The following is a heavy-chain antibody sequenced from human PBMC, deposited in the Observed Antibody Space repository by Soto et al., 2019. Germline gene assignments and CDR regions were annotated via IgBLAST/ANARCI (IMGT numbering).Heavy chain of an antibody. CDR2: INSDGRST. Sequence: EVQLVESGGGLVQPGGSLRLSCAASGFTFSSYWMHWVRQAPGKGLVWVSRINSDGRSTTYADSVKGRFTISRDNAKNTLYLQMNSLRAEDTAVYYCARGGGYSYGHLDYWGQGTLVTVSS. CDR1: GFTFSSYW. J-gene: IGHJ4*02. D-gene: IGHD5-18*01. V-gene: IGHV3-74*01. CDR3: ARGGGYSYGHLDY.